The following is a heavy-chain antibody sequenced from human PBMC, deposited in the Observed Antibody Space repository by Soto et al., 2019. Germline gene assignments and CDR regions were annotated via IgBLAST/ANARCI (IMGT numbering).Heavy chain of an antibody. Sequence: TLSLTCTVSGGAIISGGYYFICIGQHPGKGLELIGYIYYSGSTYYNPSLKSRVTISVDTSKNQFSLKLSSVTAADTAVYYCARGYSSSPYFDYWGQGTLVTVSS. CDR3: ARGYSSSPYFDY. V-gene: IGHV4-31*03. CDR1: GGAIISGGYY. CDR2: IYYSGST. D-gene: IGHD6-6*01. J-gene: IGHJ4*02.